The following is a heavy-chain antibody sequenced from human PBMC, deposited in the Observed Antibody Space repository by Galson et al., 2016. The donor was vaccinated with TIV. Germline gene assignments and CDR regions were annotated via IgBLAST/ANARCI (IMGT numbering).Heavy chain of an antibody. CDR3: ARSYQRLYFGGMDV. D-gene: IGHD2-2*02. CDR2: ISSDGNNK. CDR1: GFTSSSYA. Sequence: SLRLSCAASGFTSSSYAMHWVRLAPGKGLEWVAVISSDGNNKFYTDSVKGRFTISRDISKNTLYLQMNSLRAEDTAVFYCARSYQRLYFGGMDVWGRGTTVTVSS. J-gene: IGHJ6*02. V-gene: IGHV3-30*04.